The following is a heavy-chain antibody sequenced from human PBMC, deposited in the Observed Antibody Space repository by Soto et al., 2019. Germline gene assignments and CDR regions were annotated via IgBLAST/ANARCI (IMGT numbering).Heavy chain of an antibody. CDR2: ISGSGGST. V-gene: IGHV3-23*01. D-gene: IGHD2-8*01. Sequence: GESLRLSCAASGFTFSSYAMSWVRQAPGKGLEWVSAISGSGGSTYYADSVKGRFTISRDNSKKTLYLQMTSLRAEDTVVYYCAKVAGIVLMVYALDYWGQGTLVTVSS. J-gene: IGHJ4*02. CDR1: GFTFSSYA. CDR3: AKVAGIVLMVYALDY.